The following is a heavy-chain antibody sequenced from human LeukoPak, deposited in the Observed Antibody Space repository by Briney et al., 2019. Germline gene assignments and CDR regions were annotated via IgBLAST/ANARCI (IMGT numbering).Heavy chain of an antibody. CDR1: GGTFSSYA. Sequence: SVKVSCKASGGTFSSYAISWVRQAPGQGLEWVGGIIPIFGTANYAQKFQGRVTITTDESTSTAYMELSSLRSEDTAVYYCARKRSSTSPDAFDIWGQGTMVTVSS. CDR2: IIPIFGTA. V-gene: IGHV1-69*05. J-gene: IGHJ3*02. CDR3: ARKRSSTSPDAFDI. D-gene: IGHD2-2*01.